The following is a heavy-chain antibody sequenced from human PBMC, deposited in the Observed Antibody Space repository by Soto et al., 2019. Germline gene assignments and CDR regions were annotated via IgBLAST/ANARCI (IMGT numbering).Heavy chain of an antibody. CDR1: GFSVSSNY. CDR3: ARPRHPRGTVGATSPLDP. V-gene: IGHV3-53*01. J-gene: IGHJ5*02. D-gene: IGHD1-26*01. CDR2: HYSGGST. Sequence: GGYLRLSCAISGFSVSSNYLSWVRQAPGKGLEWVSVHYSGGSTYYADSVQGRFTISRDKSNNTLYLQMRRVRAEDTAVYFCARPRHPRGTVGATSPLDPWGQGTQVTVSS.